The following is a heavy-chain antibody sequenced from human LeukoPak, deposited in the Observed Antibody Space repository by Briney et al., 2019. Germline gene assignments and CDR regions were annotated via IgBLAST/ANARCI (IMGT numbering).Heavy chain of an antibody. Sequence: GGSLRLSCAASVFTFTSYAMTWVRHSAGKGLEGVSSIDADGAATFYADSLKGRFSISRDNAKNAVGLQMHSLTAEDSAVYYCAKDQSDYNWFDPRGQGTLVTVSS. CDR2: IDADGAAT. J-gene: IGHJ5*02. D-gene: IGHD2-21*02. CDR1: VFTFTSYA. CDR3: AKDQSDYNWFDP. V-gene: IGHV3-23*01.